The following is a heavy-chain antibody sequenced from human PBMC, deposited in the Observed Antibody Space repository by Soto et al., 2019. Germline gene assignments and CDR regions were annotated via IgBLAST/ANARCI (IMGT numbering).Heavy chain of an antibody. CDR3: ARDVQHSGGYGVDV. V-gene: IGHV4-31*11. D-gene: IGHD2-15*01. Sequence: QVQLQESGPGRVKASQTLSLTCAVSGDSITTGAYYWSWIRQHPGKGLEWIGYIFHSGSTYYNPSHESRLTMSVDTSKNQFSLKLNSVTAADTAVYYCARDVQHSGGYGVDVWGQATSVTVSS. CDR2: IFHSGST. CDR1: GDSITTGAYY. J-gene: IGHJ6*02.